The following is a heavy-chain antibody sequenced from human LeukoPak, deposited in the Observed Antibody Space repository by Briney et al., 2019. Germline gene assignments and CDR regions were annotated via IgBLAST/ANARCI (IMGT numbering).Heavy chain of an antibody. J-gene: IGHJ4*02. V-gene: IGHV3-53*01. CDR3: ARIRALYCSSTICPAGEYFDY. CDR2: IYSGDST. CDR1: GFTVSSNY. D-gene: IGHD2-2*01. Sequence: PGGSLRLSCAASGFTVSSNYMSWVRQAPGKGLEWVSVIYSGDSTYYADSVKGRFTISRDNSKNTLYLQMNSLRAEDTAVYYCARIRALYCSSTICPAGEYFDYWGQGTLVTVSS.